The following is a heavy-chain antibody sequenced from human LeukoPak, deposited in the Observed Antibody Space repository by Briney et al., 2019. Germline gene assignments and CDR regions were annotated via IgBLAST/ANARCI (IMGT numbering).Heavy chain of an antibody. CDR1: GFTFSSYS. CDR2: ISSSSSYI. J-gene: IGHJ6*02. V-gene: IGHV3-21*01. CDR3: ARSLVVATYYYYGMDV. Sequence: PGGSLRLSCAASGFTFSSYSMNWVRQAPGKGLEWVSSISSSSSYIYYADSVKGRFTISRDNAKNSLYLQMNSLRAEDTAEYYCARSLVVATYYYYGMDVWGQGTTVTVPS. D-gene: IGHD3-22*01.